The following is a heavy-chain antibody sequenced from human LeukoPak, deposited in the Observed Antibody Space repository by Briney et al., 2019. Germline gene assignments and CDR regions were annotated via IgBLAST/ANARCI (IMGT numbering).Heavy chain of an antibody. CDR1: GFTFDRSW. Sequence: GGSLRLSCAASGFTFDRSWMNWVRQPPGRGLEWVANINPHGSEKRYVDSVKGRFTTSRDNAKNSLYLQMNSLRAEDTAVYYCAGPMGPATIFGFDYWGQGTLVTVSS. J-gene: IGHJ4*02. V-gene: IGHV3-7*01. CDR2: INPHGSEK. CDR3: AGPMGPATIFGFDY. D-gene: IGHD2-2*01.